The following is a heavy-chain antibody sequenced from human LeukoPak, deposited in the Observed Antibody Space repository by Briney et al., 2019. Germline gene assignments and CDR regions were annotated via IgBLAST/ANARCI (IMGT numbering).Heavy chain of an antibody. CDR2: IKQDGSEK. V-gene: IGHV3-7*05. Sequence: GGSLRLSSAASGFIFTNYWMDWVRQAPGKGLEWVASIKQDGSEKYYLDSVKGRFTISRDNAKNSLYLQVNSLRTEDTAMYYCARGDSFSSPDDAFDIWGQGTMVTVSS. J-gene: IGHJ3*02. D-gene: IGHD6-6*01. CDR3: ARGDSFSSPDDAFDI. CDR1: GFIFTNYW.